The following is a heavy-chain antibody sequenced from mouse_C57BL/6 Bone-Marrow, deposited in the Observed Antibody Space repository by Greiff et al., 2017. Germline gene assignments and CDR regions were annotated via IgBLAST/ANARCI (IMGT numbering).Heavy chain of an antibody. CDR3: ERSGGNYRHYYFDY. CDR2: IYPRSGNT. J-gene: IGHJ2*01. CDR1: GYTFTSYG. Sequence: QVQLQQSGAELARPGASVKLSCKASGYTFTSYGISWVKQRTGQGLEWIGEIYPRSGNTYYNEKFKGKATLTADKSSSTAYMELRSLASEDSAVYFGERSGGNYRHYYFDYWGQGTTLTVSS. D-gene: IGHD2-1*01. V-gene: IGHV1-81*01.